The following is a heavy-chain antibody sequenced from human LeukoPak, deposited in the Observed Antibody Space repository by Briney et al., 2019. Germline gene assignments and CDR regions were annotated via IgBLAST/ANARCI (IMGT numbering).Heavy chain of an antibody. J-gene: IGHJ3*02. V-gene: IGHV4-59*04. Sequence: SETLSLTCTVSGGSISSYYWSWIRQPPGKGLEWIGYIYYSGSTFYNPSLKSRVTISVDTSKNQFSLKLSSVTAADTAVYYCARHVVVPAATHAFDIWGQGTMVTVSS. CDR1: GGSISSYY. CDR2: IYYSGST. CDR3: ARHVVVPAATHAFDI. D-gene: IGHD2-2*01.